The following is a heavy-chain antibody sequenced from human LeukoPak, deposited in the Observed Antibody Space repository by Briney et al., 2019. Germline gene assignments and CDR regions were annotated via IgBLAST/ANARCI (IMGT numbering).Heavy chain of an antibody. D-gene: IGHD3-3*02. CDR2: IYYSGSA. CDR1: GGSINSYY. CDR3: ARHAFFGGLTPPLLLAY. V-gene: IGHV4-59*01. Sequence: SETLSLTCTVSGGSINSYYWSWIRQPPGKGLEWIGYIYYSGSANYNPSLKSRVTISVDTSKNQFSLKLTSVTAADTAVYYCARHAFFGGLTPPLLLAYWGRETRVTVPS. J-gene: IGHJ4*02.